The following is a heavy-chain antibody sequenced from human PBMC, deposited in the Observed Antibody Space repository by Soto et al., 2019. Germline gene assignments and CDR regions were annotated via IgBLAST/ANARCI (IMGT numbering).Heavy chain of an antibody. Sequence: PWGSLRRSCAASGFTFSSYAMTWVRQAPGKGLEWVSAISVSGGSTYYADSVKGRFTISRDNSKNTLYLQMNSLRAEDTAVYYCAKDGLVLSLNWFDPWGQGTLVTVS. CDR2: ISVSGGST. CDR3: AKDGLVLSLNWFDP. CDR1: GFTFSSYA. J-gene: IGHJ5*02. D-gene: IGHD3-9*01. V-gene: IGHV3-23*01.